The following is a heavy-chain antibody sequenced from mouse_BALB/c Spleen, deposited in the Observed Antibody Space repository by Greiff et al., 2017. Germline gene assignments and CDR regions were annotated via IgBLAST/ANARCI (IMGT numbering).Heavy chain of an antibody. Sequence: EVQLQQSGPGLVKPSQSLSLTCSVTGYSITSGYYWNWIRQFPGNQLEWMGYISYDGSNNYNPSLKNRISITRDTSKNQFFLKLNSVTTEDTATYYCARDYYGRNYAMDYWGQGTSVTVSS. D-gene: IGHD1-1*01. V-gene: IGHV3-6*02. J-gene: IGHJ4*01. CDR1: GYSITSGYY. CDR3: ARDYYGRNYAMDY. CDR2: ISYDGSN.